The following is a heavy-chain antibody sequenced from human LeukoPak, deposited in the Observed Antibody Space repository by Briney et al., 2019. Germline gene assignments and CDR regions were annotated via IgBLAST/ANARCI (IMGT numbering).Heavy chain of an antibody. CDR3: AKIPYYYGSGSSYYFDY. Sequence: GGSLRLSCAASGFTFSSYAMNWVRQAPGMGLEWVSGISGSGGSTYYADSVKGRFTISRDNSKNTLYLQMNSLRAGDTAVYYCAKIPYYYGSGSSYYFDYWGQGTLVTVSS. V-gene: IGHV3-23*01. D-gene: IGHD3-10*01. CDR1: GFTFSSYA. J-gene: IGHJ4*02. CDR2: ISGSGGST.